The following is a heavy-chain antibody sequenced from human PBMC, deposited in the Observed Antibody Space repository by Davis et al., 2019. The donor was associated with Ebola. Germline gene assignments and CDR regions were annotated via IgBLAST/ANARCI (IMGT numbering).Heavy chain of an antibody. Sequence: GESLKISCAASGFTFSGSAMHWVRQASGKGLEWVGRIRSKANSYATAYAASVKGRFTISRDDSKNTAYLQMNSLRAEDTAVYYCASSSIAARPGYYYGMDVWGQGTTVTVSS. V-gene: IGHV3-73*01. CDR3: ASSSIAARPGYYYGMDV. CDR2: IRSKANSYAT. CDR1: GFTFSGSA. D-gene: IGHD6-6*01. J-gene: IGHJ6*02.